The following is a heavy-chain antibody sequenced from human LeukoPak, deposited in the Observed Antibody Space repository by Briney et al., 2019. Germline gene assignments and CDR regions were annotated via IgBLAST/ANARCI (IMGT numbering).Heavy chain of an antibody. Sequence: SETLSLTCTVSGGYISRGDYYWRWIRQPPGEVLEWIGYIYYSGRPYYHPSLKSRVTISVDTSKNQFSLKLSSVTAADTAVYYCARDEAHYVCGSYSRSLDAFDIWGQGTMVTVSS. CDR2: IYYSGRP. J-gene: IGHJ3*02. CDR1: GGYISRGDYY. CDR3: ARDEAHYVCGSYSRSLDAFDI. D-gene: IGHD3-16*01. V-gene: IGHV4-30-4*01.